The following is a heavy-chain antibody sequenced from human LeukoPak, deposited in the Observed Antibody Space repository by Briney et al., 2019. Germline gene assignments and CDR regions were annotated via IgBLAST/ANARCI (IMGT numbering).Heavy chain of an antibody. D-gene: IGHD2-2*01. V-gene: IGHV1-2*02. CDR1: GYTFTGYY. CDR2: INPNSGGT. CDR3: AGGTVVPAAMSRLNYYYYYGMDV. Sequence: GASVKVSCKASGYTFTGYYMHWVRQAPGQGLEWMGWINPNSGGTNYAQKFQGRVTMTRDTSISTAYMELSRLRSDDTAVYYCAGGTVVPAAMSRLNYYYYYGMDVWGQGTTVTVSS. J-gene: IGHJ6*02.